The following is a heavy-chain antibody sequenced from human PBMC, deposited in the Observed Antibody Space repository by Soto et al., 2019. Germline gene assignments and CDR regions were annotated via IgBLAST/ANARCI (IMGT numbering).Heavy chain of an antibody. V-gene: IGHV4-39*01. J-gene: IGHJ6*02. D-gene: IGHD3-3*01. CDR2: IYYSGST. Sequence: KPSETLSLTCTVSGGSISSSSYYWGWIRQPPGKGLEWIGSIYYSGSTYYNPSLKSRVTISVDTSKNQFSLKLSSVTAADTAVYYCASEVGGYYYYYYGMDVWGQGTTVTVSS. CDR3: ASEVGGYYYYYYGMDV. CDR1: GGSISSSSYY.